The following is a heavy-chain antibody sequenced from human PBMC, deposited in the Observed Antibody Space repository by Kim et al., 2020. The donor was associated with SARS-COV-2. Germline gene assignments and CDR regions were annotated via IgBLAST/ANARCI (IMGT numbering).Heavy chain of an antibody. CDR2: ISGSGGST. D-gene: IGHD2-15*01. CDR3: ARGMTYSPRYCSGGNCYPIYYFDY. V-gene: IGHV3-23*01. Sequence: GGSLRLSCAASGFTFSSYAMSWVRQAPGKGLEWVSGISGSGGSTYYADSVKGRFTISRDNSKNTLYLQMNSLRAEDTAVYYCARGMTYSPRYCSGGNCYPIYYFDYWGQGTLVTVSS. J-gene: IGHJ4*02. CDR1: GFTFSSYA.